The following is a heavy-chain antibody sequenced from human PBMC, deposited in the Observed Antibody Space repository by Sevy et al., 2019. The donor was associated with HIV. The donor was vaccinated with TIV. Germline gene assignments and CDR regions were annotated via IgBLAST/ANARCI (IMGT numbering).Heavy chain of an antibody. CDR1: GYTFTSYG. CDR2: ISAYNGNT. CDR3: ARDLYDFWSGYYTSDYYYYYGMDV. V-gene: IGHV1-18*01. J-gene: IGHJ6*02. Sequence: ASVKVSCKASGYTFTSYGISWVRQAPGQGLEWMGWISAYNGNTNYAQKLQGRVTMTTDTSTSTAYMELRSLGSDDTAVYYCARDLYDFWSGYYTSDYYYYYGMDVWGQGTTVTVSS. D-gene: IGHD3-3*01.